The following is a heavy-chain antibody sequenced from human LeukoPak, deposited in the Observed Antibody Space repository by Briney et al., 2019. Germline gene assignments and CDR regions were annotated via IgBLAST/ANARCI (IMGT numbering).Heavy chain of an antibody. CDR2: IYPGDSDT. J-gene: IGHJ5*02. V-gene: IGHV5-51*01. CDR3: ARVVDSNGFDP. CDR1: GYSFTSYW. D-gene: IGHD2-15*01. Sequence: PGESPKISCMGSGYSFTSYWIGWGRQMPGKGLEWMGIIYPGDSDTSYSPSFQGQVTISDAKSITTAYLQWSSLKASETAMYYCARVVDSNGFDPWGQGTLVTACS.